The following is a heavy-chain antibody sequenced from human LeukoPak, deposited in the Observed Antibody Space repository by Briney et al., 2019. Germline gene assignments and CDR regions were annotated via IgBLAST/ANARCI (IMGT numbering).Heavy chain of an antibody. CDR2: IYYSGST. Sequence: SETLSLTCTVSGGSISSYYWSWIRQPPGKGLEWIGYIYYSGSTNYNPSLKSRVTISVDTSKNQFSLKLSSVTAADTAVYYCARAYVDTAMVTGYNYYMDVWGKGTTVTVSS. V-gene: IGHV4-59*01. D-gene: IGHD5-18*01. CDR3: ARAYVDTAMVTGYNYYMDV. J-gene: IGHJ6*03. CDR1: GGSISSYY.